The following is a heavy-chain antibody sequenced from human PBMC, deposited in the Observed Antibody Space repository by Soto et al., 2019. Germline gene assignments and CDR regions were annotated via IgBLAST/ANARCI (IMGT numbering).Heavy chain of an antibody. D-gene: IGHD3-9*01. CDR3: AIMRYFDWLLPDYYYYMDV. Sequence: PSETLSLTCTVSGGSISSGGYYWSWIRQHPGKGLEWIGYIYYSGSTHYNPSLKSRVTISVDTSKNQFSLKLSPVTAADTAVYYCAIMRYFDWLLPDYYYYMDVWGKGTTVTVSS. V-gene: IGHV4-31*03. CDR2: IYYSGST. CDR1: GGSISSGGYY. J-gene: IGHJ6*03.